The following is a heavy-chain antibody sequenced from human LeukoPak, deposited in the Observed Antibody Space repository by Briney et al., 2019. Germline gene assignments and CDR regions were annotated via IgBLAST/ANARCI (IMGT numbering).Heavy chain of an antibody. CDR1: GYTFTSYD. Sequence: GASVKVSCKASGYTFTSYDINWVRQATGQGLEWMGWISAYNGNTNYAQKLQGRVTMTTDTSTSTAYMELRSLRSDDTAVYYCARRGPHEVRFLEWLSLDYYYYGMDVWGQGTTVTVSS. CDR2: ISAYNGNT. D-gene: IGHD3-3*01. CDR3: ARRGPHEVRFLEWLSLDYYYYGMDV. J-gene: IGHJ6*02. V-gene: IGHV1-18*01.